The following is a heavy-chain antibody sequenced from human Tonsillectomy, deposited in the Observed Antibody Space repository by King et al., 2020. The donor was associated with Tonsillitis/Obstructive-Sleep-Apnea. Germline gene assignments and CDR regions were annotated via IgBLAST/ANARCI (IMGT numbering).Heavy chain of an antibody. D-gene: IGHD4-17*01. CDR3: ARDSLTTHDYGDYGRGADAFDI. CDR1: GFTFSSYG. V-gene: IGHV3-33*01. Sequence: VQLVESGGGVVQPGRSLRLSCAASGFTFSSYGMHWVRQAPGKGLEWVAVIWYDGSNKYYADSVKGRFTISRDNSKNTLYLQMNSLRAEDTAVYYCARDSLTTHDYGDYGRGADAFDIWGQGTMVTVSS. J-gene: IGHJ3*02. CDR2: IWYDGSNK.